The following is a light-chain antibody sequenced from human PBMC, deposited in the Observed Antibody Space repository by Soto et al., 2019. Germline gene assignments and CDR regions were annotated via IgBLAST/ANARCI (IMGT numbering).Light chain of an antibody. CDR1: SSDIGGFQY. CDR3: SSYTSNTTVI. Sequence: QSVLTQPASVSGSPGQSLTISCTGTSSDIGGFQYVSWYQQYPGKAPKLMISEVSYRPSGVSDRFSGSKSGNTASLTISGLQAEDEADYYCSSYTSNTTVIFGGGTKLTVL. CDR2: EVS. V-gene: IGLV2-14*01. J-gene: IGLJ2*01.